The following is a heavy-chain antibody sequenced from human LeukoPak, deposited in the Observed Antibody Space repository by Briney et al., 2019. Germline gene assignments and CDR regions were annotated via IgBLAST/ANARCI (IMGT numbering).Heavy chain of an antibody. CDR3: TRGSSCRRDT. CDR2: MNPNSGNT. J-gene: IGHJ5*02. V-gene: IGHV1-8*01. CDR1: GYTFTSCD. Sequence: GASVKVSCKASGYTFTSCDINCVRQATGQGLEWMGWMNPNSGNTGYGQSFQGRITMTRDISIGTAYMELSNLTSEDTAIYYCTRGSSCRRDTWGQGTLVIVSP.